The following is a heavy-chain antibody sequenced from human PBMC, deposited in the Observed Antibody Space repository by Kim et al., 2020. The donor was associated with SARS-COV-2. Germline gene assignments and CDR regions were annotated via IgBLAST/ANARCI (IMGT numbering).Heavy chain of an antibody. CDR1: GYSFSTNW. CDR2: IYPGDSDT. Sequence: GESLKISCKGSGYSFSTNWIAWARQMPGKGLEWMGIIYPGDSDTRYSPSFQGQVTISADKSITTAYLQWSRLRASDTAIYYCARHGRGPTAKYDSWGQGTLVTVSS. D-gene: IGHD1-26*01. V-gene: IGHV5-51*01. CDR3: ARHGRGPTAKYDS. J-gene: IGHJ4*02.